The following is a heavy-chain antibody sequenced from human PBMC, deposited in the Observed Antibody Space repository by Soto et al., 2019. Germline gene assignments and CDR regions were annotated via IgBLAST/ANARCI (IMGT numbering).Heavy chain of an antibody. CDR1: EFTFSNYA. CDR2: ISSSGGST. Sequence: PGGSLRLSCAASEFTFSNYAMSWVRQAPGKELEWVSGISSSGGSTYYADSVKGRFTISRDNSKNTLYLQMDSLRAEDAAVYYCAKEWGDILTGLDYWGQGTLVTVSS. J-gene: IGHJ4*02. CDR3: AKEWGDILTGLDY. D-gene: IGHD3-9*01. V-gene: IGHV3-23*01.